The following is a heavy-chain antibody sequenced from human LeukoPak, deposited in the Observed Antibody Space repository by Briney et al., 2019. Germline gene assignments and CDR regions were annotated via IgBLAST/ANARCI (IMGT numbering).Heavy chain of an antibody. D-gene: IGHD2-15*01. Sequence: SETLSLTCAVSGGSISSSNWWSWVRQPPGKGLEWIGEIYHSGSTNYNPSLRSRVTISVDKSKNQFSLKLSSVTAADTAVCYCARQGSAYYFDFWGQGLLVTVSS. CDR3: ARQGSAYYFDF. J-gene: IGHJ4*02. V-gene: IGHV4-4*02. CDR1: GGSISSSNW. CDR2: IYHSGST.